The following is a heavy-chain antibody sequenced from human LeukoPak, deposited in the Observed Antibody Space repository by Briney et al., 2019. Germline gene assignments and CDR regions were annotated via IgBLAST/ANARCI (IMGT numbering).Heavy chain of an antibody. V-gene: IGHV1-2*02. CDR2: INPNSGGT. D-gene: IGHD3-10*01. J-gene: IGHJ6*03. CDR1: GHTFTGYY. Sequence: ASVKVSCKASGHTFTGYYMHWVRQAPGQGLEWMGWINPNSGGTNYAQKFQGRVTMTRDTSIGTAYMELSRLRSDDTAVYYCARVGVRGYYYYYMDVWGKGTTVTISS. CDR3: ARVGVRGYYYYYMDV.